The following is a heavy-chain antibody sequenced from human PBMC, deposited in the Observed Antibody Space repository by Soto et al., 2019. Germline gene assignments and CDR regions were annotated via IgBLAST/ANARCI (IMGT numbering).Heavy chain of an antibody. D-gene: IGHD5-18*01. Sequence: EVQLVESGGGLVQPGKSLRLSCAASGFTFSNFWMHWVRQAPGMGLVWVSRINNDGTSTTYADSVKGRFSISRDNAKNTLYLQMNSLRVEDTAVYYCARAHVGDTAMVTIFDYWGQGSLVTVSS. CDR3: ARAHVGDTAMVTIFDY. V-gene: IGHV3-74*01. CDR2: INNDGTST. J-gene: IGHJ4*02. CDR1: GFTFSNFW.